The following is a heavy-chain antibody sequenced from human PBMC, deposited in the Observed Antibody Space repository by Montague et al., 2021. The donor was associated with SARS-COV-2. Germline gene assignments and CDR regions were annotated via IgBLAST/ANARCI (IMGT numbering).Heavy chain of an antibody. V-gene: IGHV4-39*01. CDR1: GDSIRNSEYS. D-gene: IGHD1-14*01. Sequence: SETLSLTCTVSGDSIRNSEYSRGWVRQPPGNGLEWIGNIYDGGSTFYNPSLKSRVTIFVDTSKNQFSLKLSSVTAADTAVYYCATRTRYPQNDFGFWGQGTLVTVSS. J-gene: IGHJ4*02. CDR3: ATRTRYPQNDFGF. CDR2: IYDGGST.